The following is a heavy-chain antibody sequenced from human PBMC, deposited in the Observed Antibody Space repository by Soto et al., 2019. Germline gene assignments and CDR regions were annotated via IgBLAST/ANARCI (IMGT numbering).Heavy chain of an antibody. V-gene: IGHV3-33*01. J-gene: IGHJ4*02. Sequence: QVQLVESGGGVVQPGRSLRLSCAASGFAFSSFGMHWVRQAPGKGLEWVAIIWYDGSDKYYADSVKGRFTISRDNSKNKLSLQMNSLRAEDTAVYHCAFGNLSYYFDYWGQGTPVTVSS. D-gene: IGHD3-16*01. CDR2: IWYDGSDK. CDR1: GFAFSSFG. CDR3: AFGNLSYYFDY.